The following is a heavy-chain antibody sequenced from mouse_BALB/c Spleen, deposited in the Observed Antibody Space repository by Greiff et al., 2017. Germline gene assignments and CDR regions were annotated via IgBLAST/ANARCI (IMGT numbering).Heavy chain of an antibody. V-gene: IGHV2-4-1*01. CDR1: GFSLTSYG. CDR3: ATPYGSSYPYYYAMDY. Sequence: VKLVESGPGLVQPSQSLSITCTVSGFSLTSYGVHWVRQSPGKGLEWLGVIWSGGSTDYNAAFISRLSISKDNSKSQVFFKMNSLQADDTAIYYCATPYGSSYPYYYAMDYWGQGTSVTVSS. J-gene: IGHJ4*01. CDR2: IWSGGST. D-gene: IGHD1-1*01.